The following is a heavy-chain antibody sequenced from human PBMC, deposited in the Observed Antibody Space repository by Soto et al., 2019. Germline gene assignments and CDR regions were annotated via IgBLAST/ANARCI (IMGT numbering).Heavy chain of an antibody. CDR1: GYTFTSYY. Sequence: ASLKVSCKTSGYTFTSYYMHWVRQAPGQGLEWMGIINPSGGSTSYAQKFQGRVTMTRDTSTSTVYMELSSLRSEDTSVYYCARLKSGSDAFDIWGQGTMVTVSS. J-gene: IGHJ3*02. V-gene: IGHV1-46*01. D-gene: IGHD5-12*01. CDR2: INPSGGST. CDR3: ARLKSGSDAFDI.